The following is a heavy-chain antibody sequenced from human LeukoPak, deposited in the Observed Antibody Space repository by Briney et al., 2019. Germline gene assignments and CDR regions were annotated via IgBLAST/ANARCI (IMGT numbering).Heavy chain of an antibody. J-gene: IGHJ4*02. D-gene: IGHD3-22*01. V-gene: IGHV1-2*06. CDR3: ARLDDHYDSSGYPNVVDY. Sequence: GASVKVSCKASGYTFTGYYMHWVRQAPGQGLEWMGRINPNSGGTNYAQKFQGRVTMTRDTSISTAYMGLSRLRSDDTAVYYCARLDDHYDSSGYPNVVDYWGQGTLVTVSS. CDR1: GYTFTGYY. CDR2: INPNSGGT.